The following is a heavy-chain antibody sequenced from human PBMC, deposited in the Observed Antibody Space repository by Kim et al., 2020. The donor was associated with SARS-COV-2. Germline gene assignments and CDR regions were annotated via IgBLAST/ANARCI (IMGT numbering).Heavy chain of an antibody. V-gene: IGHV4-31*03. CDR3: ARDKKFTWNRRGTEGYYYYYMDV. D-gene: IGHD1-1*01. CDR1: GGSISSGGYY. CDR2: IYYSGST. J-gene: IGHJ6*03. Sequence: SETLSLTCTVSGGSISSGGYYWSWIRQHPGKGLEWIGYIYYSGSTYYNPSLKSRVTISVDTSKNQFSLKLSSVTAADTAVYYCARDKKFTWNRRGTEGYYYYYMDVWGKGTTVTVSS.